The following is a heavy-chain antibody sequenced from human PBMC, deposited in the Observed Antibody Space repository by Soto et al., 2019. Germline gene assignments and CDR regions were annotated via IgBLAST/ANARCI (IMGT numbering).Heavy chain of an antibody. CDR2: ISMSADNT. CDR1: GFTFHYYA. CDR3: VKDHSSGHFVS. D-gene: IGHD6-19*01. V-gene: IGHV3-23*01. Sequence: EVQLLESGGGLVQRGGSLRLPCAASGFTFHYYAMTWVRQAPGKGLEWVSTISMSADNTYYADSVKGRFTISRDNSKSILYLQVDSLRADDTAIYYCVKDHSSGHFVSWGQGNPITVS. J-gene: IGHJ4*01.